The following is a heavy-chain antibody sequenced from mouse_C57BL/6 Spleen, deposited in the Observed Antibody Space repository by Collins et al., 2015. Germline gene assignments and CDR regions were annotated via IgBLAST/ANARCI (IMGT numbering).Heavy chain of an antibody. CDR2: IYPGDGDT. J-gene: IGHJ1*03. CDR1: GYAFSSSW. D-gene: IGHD1-1*01. V-gene: IGHV1-82*01. CDR3: ARAFYYYGSTYVYWYFDV. Sequence: QVQLQQSGPELVKPGASVKISCKASGYAFSSSWMNWVKQRPGKGLEWIGRIYPGDGDTNYNGKFKGKATLTADKSSSTAYMQLSSLTSEDSAVYVCARAFYYYGSTYVYWYFDVWGTGTTVTVSS.